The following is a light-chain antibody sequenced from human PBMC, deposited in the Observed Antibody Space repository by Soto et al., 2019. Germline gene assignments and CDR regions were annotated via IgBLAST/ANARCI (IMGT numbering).Light chain of an antibody. Sequence: DMQMTQSPSTLAGSVGDRDTLTCRASQTISSWLAGYQQKPGKAPKLLIYKASTLKSGVPSRFSGSGSGTEFTLNISSLQPDDFALYYCQHYSSYSEAFGQGTKV. CDR2: KAS. CDR1: QTISSW. CDR3: QHYSSYSEA. J-gene: IGKJ1*01. V-gene: IGKV1-5*03.